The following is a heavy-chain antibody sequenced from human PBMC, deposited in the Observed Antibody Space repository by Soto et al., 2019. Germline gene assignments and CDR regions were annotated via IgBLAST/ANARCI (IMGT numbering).Heavy chain of an antibody. CDR2: ITTTSSTM. V-gene: IGHV3-48*02. J-gene: IGHJ6*02. Sequence: GGSLRLSCTPSGFIFSDYSMNWVRQSPGKGLEWISYITTTSSTMYYADSVKGRFTISRDNAKNSLYLQMNSLRDEDTAVYYCARDSSGRQYYGMDVWGQGTTVTVSS. D-gene: IGHD3-22*01. CDR1: GFIFSDYS. CDR3: ARDSSGRQYYGMDV.